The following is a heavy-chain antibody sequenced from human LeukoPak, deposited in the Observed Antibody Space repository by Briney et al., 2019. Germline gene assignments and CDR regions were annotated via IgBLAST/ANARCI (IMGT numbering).Heavy chain of an antibody. J-gene: IGHJ5*02. CDR3: ARQDIAARPMSAGWFDP. CDR2: IIPIFGTA. Sequence: SVKVSCRASGGTFSSYATSWVRQAPGQGLEWMGGIIPIFGTANYAQKFQGRVTITADKSTSTAYMELSSLRSEDTAVYYCARQDIAARPMSAGWFDPWGQGTLVTVSS. CDR1: GGTFSSYA. V-gene: IGHV1-69*06. D-gene: IGHD6-6*01.